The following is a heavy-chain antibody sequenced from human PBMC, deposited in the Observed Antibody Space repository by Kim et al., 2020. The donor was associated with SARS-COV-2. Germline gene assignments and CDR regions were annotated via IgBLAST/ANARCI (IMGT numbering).Heavy chain of an antibody. CDR1: GGSFSGYY. D-gene: IGHD3-16*02. CDR2: INHSGST. CDR3: ASRRLRLGELSLHNWFDP. J-gene: IGHJ5*02. Sequence: SETLSLTCAVYGGSFSGYYWSWIRQPTGKGLEWIGEINHSGSTNYNPSLKSRVTISVDTSKNQFSLKLSSVTAADTAVYYCASRRLRLGELSLHNWFDPWGQGTLVTVSS. V-gene: IGHV4-34*01.